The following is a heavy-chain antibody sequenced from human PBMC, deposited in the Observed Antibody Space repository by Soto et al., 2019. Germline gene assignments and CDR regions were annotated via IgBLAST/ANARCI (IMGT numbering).Heavy chain of an antibody. Sequence: QVQLVQSGAEVKKPGASVKVSCKASGYTFTSYAMHWVHQAPGQRLEWMGWINAGNGNTKYSQKFQGRVTITRDTSASTAYMELSSLRSEDTAVYYCARAYIVVVPAAMSLGYWGQGTLVTVSS. CDR2: INAGNGNT. CDR3: ARAYIVVVPAAMSLGY. V-gene: IGHV1-3*01. D-gene: IGHD2-2*01. J-gene: IGHJ4*02. CDR1: GYTFTSYA.